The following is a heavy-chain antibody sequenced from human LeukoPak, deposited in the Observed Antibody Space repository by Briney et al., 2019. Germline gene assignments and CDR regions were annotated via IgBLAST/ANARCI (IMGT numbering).Heavy chain of an antibody. CDR3: ARGRRDGYNMGNDYFDY. Sequence: SVKVSFKASGGTFSSYAISWVRQAPGQGLEWMGGIIPIFGTANYAQKFQGRVTITTDESTSTAYMELSSLRSEDTAVYYCARGRRDGYNMGNDYFDYWGQGTLVTVSS. V-gene: IGHV1-69*05. J-gene: IGHJ4*02. CDR1: GGTFSSYA. CDR2: IIPIFGTA. D-gene: IGHD5-24*01.